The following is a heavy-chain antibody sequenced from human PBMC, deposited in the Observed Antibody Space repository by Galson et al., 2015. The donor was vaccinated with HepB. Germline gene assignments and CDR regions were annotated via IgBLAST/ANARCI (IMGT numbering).Heavy chain of an antibody. CDR3: ARALYYYGSGSYPAWFDP. Sequence: SLRLSCAASGFTFSSYAMHWVRQAPGKGLEWVAVISYDGSNKYYADSVKGRFTISRDNSKNTLYLQMNSLRAEDTAVYYCARALYYYGSGSYPAWFDPWGQGTLVTVSS. J-gene: IGHJ5*02. CDR2: ISYDGSNK. V-gene: IGHV3-30-3*01. D-gene: IGHD3-10*01. CDR1: GFTFSSYA.